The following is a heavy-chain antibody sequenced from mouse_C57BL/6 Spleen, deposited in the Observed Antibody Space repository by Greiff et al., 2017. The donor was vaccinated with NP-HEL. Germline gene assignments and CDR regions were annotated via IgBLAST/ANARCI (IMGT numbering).Heavy chain of an antibody. J-gene: IGHJ1*03. CDR3: ARHDDGYWYFEV. Sequence: EVMLVESGGGLVQPGGSLKLSCAASGFTFSDYGMAWVRQAPRKGPEWVAFISNLAYSIYYADTVTGRFTISRENAKNTLYLEMSSLRSEDTAMYYCARHDDGYWYFEVWGTGTTVTVSS. V-gene: IGHV5-15*04. CDR1: GFTFSDYG. D-gene: IGHD2-3*01. CDR2: ISNLAYSI.